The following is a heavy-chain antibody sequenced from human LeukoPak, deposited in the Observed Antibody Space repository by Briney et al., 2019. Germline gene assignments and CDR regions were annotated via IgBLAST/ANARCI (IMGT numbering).Heavy chain of an antibody. Sequence: KPSETLSLTCTVSGGSISSYYWSWIRQPPGKGLEWIGYIYYSGSTNYNPSLKSRVTISVDTSKNQFSLKLSSVTAADTAVYYCARAGHCSSTSCYAGYFDYWGQGTLVTVSS. CDR2: IYYSGST. CDR1: GGSISSYY. D-gene: IGHD2-2*01. CDR3: ARAGHCSSTSCYAGYFDY. V-gene: IGHV4-59*01. J-gene: IGHJ4*02.